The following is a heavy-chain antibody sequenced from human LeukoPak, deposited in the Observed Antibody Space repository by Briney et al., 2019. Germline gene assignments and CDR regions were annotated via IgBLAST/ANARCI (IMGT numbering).Heavy chain of an antibody. V-gene: IGHV1-3*01. Sequence: ASVKVSCKASGYTFTSYAMHWVRQAPGQRLEWMGWINAGNGNTKYSQKFPGRVTITRDTSASTAYMELSSLRSEDTAVYYCAREDGDYVFDYWGQGTLVTVSS. D-gene: IGHD4-17*01. CDR2: INAGNGNT. J-gene: IGHJ4*02. CDR3: AREDGDYVFDY. CDR1: GYTFTSYA.